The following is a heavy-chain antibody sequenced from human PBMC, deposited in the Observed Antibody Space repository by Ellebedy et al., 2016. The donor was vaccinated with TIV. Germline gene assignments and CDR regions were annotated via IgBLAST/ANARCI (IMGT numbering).Heavy chain of an antibody. CDR2: VNTYGSNT. D-gene: IGHD6-13*01. CDR3: TREGILPYAFDT. J-gene: IGHJ3*02. Sequence: GESLKISCAGSGFTFSDSWIHWVRQPPGKGLMWVSRVNTYGSNTTYADSVKGRFTISRDNAKNTVYLQMNTLRAEDTALYYCTREGILPYAFDTWGQGTVVTVSS. V-gene: IGHV3-74*03. CDR1: GFTFSDSW.